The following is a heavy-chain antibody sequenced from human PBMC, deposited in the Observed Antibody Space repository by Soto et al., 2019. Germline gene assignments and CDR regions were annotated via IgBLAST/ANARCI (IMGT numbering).Heavy chain of an antibody. V-gene: IGHV1-3*01. CDR2: INAGNGNT. J-gene: IGHJ4*02. CDR1: GYTFTSYA. D-gene: IGHD4-17*01. Sequence: QVQLVQSGAEVKKPGASVKVSCKASGYTFTSYAMHWVRQAPGQRLEWMGWINAGNGNTKYSQKFQGRVTITRDTSASTAYMELSSLSSEDTAVYYCARGRFPMTVTTHTPIDYWGQGTLVTVSS. CDR3: ARGRFPMTVTTHTPIDY.